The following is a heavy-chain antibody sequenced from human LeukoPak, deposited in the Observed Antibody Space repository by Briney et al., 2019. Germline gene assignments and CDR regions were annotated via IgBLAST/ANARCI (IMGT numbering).Heavy chain of an antibody. CDR3: ARLTRDYYMDV. Sequence: PSETLSLTCTVSGGSISSYYWSWIRQPPGKGLEWIGYIYYSGSTNYNPSLKSRVTISVDTSKNQFPLKLSSVTAADTAVYYCARLTRDYYMDVWGKGTTVTVSS. CDR2: IYYSGST. J-gene: IGHJ6*03. CDR1: GGSISSYY. V-gene: IGHV4-59*01. D-gene: IGHD3-16*01.